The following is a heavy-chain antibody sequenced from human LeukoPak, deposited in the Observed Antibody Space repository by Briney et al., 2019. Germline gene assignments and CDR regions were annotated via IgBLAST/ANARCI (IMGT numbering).Heavy chain of an antibody. Sequence: GGSLRLSCAASGFTFSSYVMSWVRQAPVKGLELVSSVNSGGSTYYADSVKGRFTISRDNSKNTLYLQMNSLRAEDTAIYYCAKSFSSTTWGPVGCWGQGILLTVSS. CDR3: AKSFSSTTWGPVGC. J-gene: IGHJ4*02. CDR1: GFTFSSYV. D-gene: IGHD2-2*01. V-gene: IGHV3-23*01. CDR2: VNSGGST.